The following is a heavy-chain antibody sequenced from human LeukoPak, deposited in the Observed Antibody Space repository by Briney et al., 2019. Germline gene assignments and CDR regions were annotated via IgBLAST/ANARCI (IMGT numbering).Heavy chain of an antibody. Sequence: SETLSLTCTVSGGSISSYYRSWIRQPPGKGLEWIGYIYYSGSTNYNPSLKRRVTISVDTSKNQFSLKLSSVTAAHTAVYYCARLDAPDAFDIWGQGTMVTVSS. CDR3: ARLDAPDAFDI. J-gene: IGHJ3*02. V-gene: IGHV4-59*08. CDR2: IYYSGST. D-gene: IGHD2-2*03. CDR1: GGSISSYY.